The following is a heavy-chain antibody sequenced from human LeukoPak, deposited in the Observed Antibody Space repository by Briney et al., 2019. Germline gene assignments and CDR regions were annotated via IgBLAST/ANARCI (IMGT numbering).Heavy chain of an antibody. V-gene: IGHV3-23*01. CDR2: ISGSGGST. J-gene: IGHJ4*02. Sequence: GGSLRLSCAASGFTVSSNDMSWVRQAPGKGLEWVSAISGSGGSTYYADSVKGRFTISRDNSKNTLYLQMNSLRAEDTAVYYCAKDFPLAMTTVTTFDYWGQGTLVTVSS. D-gene: IGHD4-17*01. CDR3: AKDFPLAMTTVTTFDY. CDR1: GFTVSSND.